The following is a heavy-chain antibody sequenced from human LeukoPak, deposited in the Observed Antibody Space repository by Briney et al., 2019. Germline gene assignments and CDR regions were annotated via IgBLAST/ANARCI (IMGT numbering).Heavy chain of an antibody. CDR1: GFTVSSNY. V-gene: IGHV3-66*01. D-gene: IGHD6-13*01. Sequence: GGSLRLSCAGSGFTVSSNYMSWVRQAPGKGLEWVSVIYSDGSTYYADSVKGRFIISRNNSKNTLYLQMNSLRAEDTAVYYCAGAGAAAGPFDYWGQGTLVTVSS. J-gene: IGHJ4*02. CDR3: AGAGAAAGPFDY. CDR2: IYSDGST.